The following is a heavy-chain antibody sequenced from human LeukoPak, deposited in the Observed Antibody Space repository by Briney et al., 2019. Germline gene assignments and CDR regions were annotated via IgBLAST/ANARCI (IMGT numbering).Heavy chain of an antibody. V-gene: IGHV4-39*07. Sequence: PSETLSLTCTVSGGSISSISYYWGWIRQPPGKGLEWIGSMYHNGSTYYNPSLKSRVTISVDTSKNQFSLKLSSVTAADTAVYYCATGGYCSGGSCYRDYWGQGTLVTVSS. J-gene: IGHJ4*02. CDR2: MYHNGST. CDR3: ATGGYCSGGSCYRDY. CDR1: GGSISSISYY. D-gene: IGHD2-15*01.